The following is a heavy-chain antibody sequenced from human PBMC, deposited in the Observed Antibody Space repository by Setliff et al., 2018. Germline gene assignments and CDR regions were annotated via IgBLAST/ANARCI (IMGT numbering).Heavy chain of an antibody. J-gene: IGHJ4*02. V-gene: IGHV4-34*12. Sequence: SETLSLTCTASGASISGYFWAWIRQSPGKGLEWIGEIIHSGSTNYNPSLKSRVTISMDTSKNQFSLKVSSVTAADTAVYYCARSFSRREKFLLDYWGQGALVTVSS. CDR1: GASISGYF. CDR2: IIHSGST. CDR3: ARSFSRREKFLLDY.